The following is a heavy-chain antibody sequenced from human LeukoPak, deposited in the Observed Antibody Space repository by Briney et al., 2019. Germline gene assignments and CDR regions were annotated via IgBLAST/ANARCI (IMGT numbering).Heavy chain of an antibody. CDR3: ARTSLGAVAGEDWFDP. CDR2: ISRSGSTK. Sequence: GGSLRLSCAASGFTFSDYNMRWIRQAPGKGLEWVSSISRSGSTKYYADSVKGRFTISRDNAKNSLFLQMNSLRAEDTAVYYCARTSLGAVAGEDWFDPWGQGTLVTVSS. J-gene: IGHJ5*02. V-gene: IGHV3-11*01. CDR1: GFTFSDYN. D-gene: IGHD6-19*01.